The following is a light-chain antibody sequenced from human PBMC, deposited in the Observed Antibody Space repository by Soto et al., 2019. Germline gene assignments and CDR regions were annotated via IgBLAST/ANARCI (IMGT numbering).Light chain of an antibody. CDR3: ESFTRGPSAVYV. CDR2: GNN. CDR1: SSNIGAGYA. V-gene: IGLV1-40*01. J-gene: IGLJ1*01. Sequence: QSVLTQPPSVSRAPGQRVTISCTGSSSNIGAGYAVHWFQQLPGIAPKLLICGNNNRPSGVPDRFSGAKSGTSASLAVTGLQAEDEGDYYCESFTRGPSAVYVFGAVTKVT.